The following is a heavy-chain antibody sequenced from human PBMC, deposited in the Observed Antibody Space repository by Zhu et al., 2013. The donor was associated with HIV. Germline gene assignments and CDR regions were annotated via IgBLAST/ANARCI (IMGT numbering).Heavy chain of an antibody. CDR3: ARDRWSISVVTASDS. CDR1: NYSITSGYF. V-gene: IGHV4-38-2*02. D-gene: IGHD2-21*02. CDR2: IYHSGNT. J-gene: IGHJ5*01. Sequence: VQLQESGPGLVKPSETLSLTCTVSNYSITSGYFWGWNRQPPGKGLEWIGSIYHSGNTYYNSALKSRVTISVDTSKNQFSLKLTSVTAADTAAYYCARDRWSISVVTASDSWGQGTLVTVSS.